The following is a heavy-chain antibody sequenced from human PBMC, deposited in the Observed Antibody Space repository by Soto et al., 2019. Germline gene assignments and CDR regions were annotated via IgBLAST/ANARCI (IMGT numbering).Heavy chain of an antibody. CDR1: DFSLSNAW. J-gene: IGHJ4*02. CDR2: IRSKIDGDTT. V-gene: IGHV3-15*07. Sequence: EVHLVESGGRLVRPGGSLRVSCTASDFSLSNAWMNWVRQAPGRGLFWVGRIRSKIDGDTTDYAAPVRGRFFISRDDSKNTLYLQMSGLKTEDTGLYYCATDPGFSGGSCKKYWGQGTLVTVSS. CDR3: ATDPGFSGGSCKKY. D-gene: IGHD2-15*01.